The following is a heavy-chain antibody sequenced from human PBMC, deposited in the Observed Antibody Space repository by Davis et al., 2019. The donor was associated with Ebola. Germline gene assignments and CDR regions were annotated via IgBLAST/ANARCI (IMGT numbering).Heavy chain of an antibody. CDR1: GFTFSSYA. D-gene: IGHD3-22*01. CDR2: ISSTSTYI. V-gene: IGHV3-21*01. J-gene: IGHJ3*02. CDR3: VYYYSSGLDAFDI. Sequence: GESLKISCAASGFTFSSYAMNWVRQAPGKGLEWVSSISSTSTYIYYADSVKGRFTISRDNAKNSLYLQMNSLRAEDTAVYFCVYYYSSGLDAFDIWGQGTLVTVSS.